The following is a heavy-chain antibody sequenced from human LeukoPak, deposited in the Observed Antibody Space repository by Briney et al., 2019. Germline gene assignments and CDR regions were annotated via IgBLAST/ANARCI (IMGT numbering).Heavy chain of an antibody. Sequence: ASVKVSCKASGYTFTGYYMRWVRQAPGQGLEWMGRLNPNSGGTNYAQKFQGRVTMTRDTSISTAYMELSRLRSDDTAVYYCARRGPPAYSGSYYVDYWGQGTLVTVSS. V-gene: IGHV1-2*06. D-gene: IGHD1-26*01. CDR1: GYTFTGYY. J-gene: IGHJ4*02. CDR2: LNPNSGGT. CDR3: ARRGPPAYSGSYYVDY.